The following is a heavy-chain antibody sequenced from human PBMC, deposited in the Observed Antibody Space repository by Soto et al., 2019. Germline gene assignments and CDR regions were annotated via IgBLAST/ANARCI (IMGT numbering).Heavy chain of an antibody. Sequence: QVQVVQSGPELKKPGASVKVSCKAQGYIFTKYGIGWVRQAPGHGLEWMGLINVYNGDRKVAQKFHDRVSMTTNTATDTAYMELKSLRSGDTAVYYCASRPLGGDRMLNWFDPWGQGTLVTVSS. J-gene: IGHJ5*02. V-gene: IGHV1-18*01. CDR3: ASRPLGGDRMLNWFDP. CDR2: INVYNGDR. CDR1: GYIFTKYG. D-gene: IGHD2-21*02.